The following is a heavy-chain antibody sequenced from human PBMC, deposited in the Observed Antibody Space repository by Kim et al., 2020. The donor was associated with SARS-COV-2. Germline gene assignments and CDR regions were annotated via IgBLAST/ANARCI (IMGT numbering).Heavy chain of an antibody. CDR3: ARGRYYGPGYYGMDV. J-gene: IGHJ6*02. CDR2: IIPIFGTA. D-gene: IGHD3-10*01. CDR1: GGTFSSYA. V-gene: IGHV1-69*13. Sequence: SVKVSCKASGGTFSSYAISWVRQAPGQGLEWMGGIIPIFGTANYAQKFQGRVTITADESTSTAYMELSSLRSEDTAVYYCARGRYYGPGYYGMDVWGQGTTVTVSS.